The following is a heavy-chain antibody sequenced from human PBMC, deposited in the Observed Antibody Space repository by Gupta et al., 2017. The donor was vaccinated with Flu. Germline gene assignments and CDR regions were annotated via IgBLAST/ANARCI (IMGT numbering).Heavy chain of an antibody. CDR2: SGTT. D-gene: IGHD5-12*01. V-gene: IGHV4-59*09. Sequence: SGTTRYNSSLKSRVTISMDRSKNQFSLKLRSVTSADTAVYYCARGPDSGFDGFDYWGRGTLVTVSS. J-gene: IGHJ4*02. CDR3: ARGPDSGFDGFDY.